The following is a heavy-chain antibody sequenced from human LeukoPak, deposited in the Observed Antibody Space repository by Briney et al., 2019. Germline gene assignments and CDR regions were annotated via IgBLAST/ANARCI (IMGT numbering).Heavy chain of an antibody. J-gene: IGHJ4*02. CDR2: ISGSGSSS. V-gene: IGHV3-23*01. D-gene: IGHD3-10*02. CDR3: ANRAHFPMSTDYFDY. CDR1: GFTFTSYA. Sequence: GGSLRLSCAASGFTFTSYAMSWVRQAPGKGLEWVSTISGSGSSSYFSDSVKGRFTISRDNSKNTLDLQMNSLRAEDTAVYYCANRAHFPMSTDYFDYWGQGALVPVSS.